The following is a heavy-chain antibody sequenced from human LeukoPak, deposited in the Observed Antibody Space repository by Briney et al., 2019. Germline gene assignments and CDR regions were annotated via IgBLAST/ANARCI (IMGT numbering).Heavy chain of an antibody. CDR1: GYTFTSYG. J-gene: IGHJ4*02. V-gene: IGHV1-18*01. CDR3: ARSTLMTGSGRDYWNYFDY. CDR2: ISAYNGNT. D-gene: IGHD3-10*01. Sequence: GASVKVSCKASGYTFTSYGISWVRQAPGQGLEWMGWISAYNGNTNYAQKLQGRVTMTTDTSTSTAYMELSSLRSEDTAVYYCARSTLMTGSGRDYWNYFDYWGQGTLVTVSS.